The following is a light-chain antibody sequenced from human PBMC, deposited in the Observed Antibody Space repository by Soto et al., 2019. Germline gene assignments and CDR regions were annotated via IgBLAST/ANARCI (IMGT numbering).Light chain of an antibody. Sequence: QYVLTQPPSASGTPGQRVTISCSGSSSNIGSNTVNWYQQLPGTAPKLLIYSDNQRPSGVPDRFSCSKSGTSASLAISGLQSEDEADYYCAAWDDSLNGWVFGGGTKLTVL. CDR1: SSNIGSNT. V-gene: IGLV1-44*01. CDR3: AAWDDSLNGWV. J-gene: IGLJ3*02. CDR2: SDN.